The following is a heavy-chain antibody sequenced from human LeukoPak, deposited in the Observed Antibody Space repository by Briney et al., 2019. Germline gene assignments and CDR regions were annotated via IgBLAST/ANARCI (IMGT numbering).Heavy chain of an antibody. D-gene: IGHD3-3*01. CDR2: IKQDGSEK. CDR3: ARKNYDFLSGGPKHFDY. Sequence: GGSLGLSCAASGFSFRNYWMSWVRQAPGKGLEWVADIKQDGSEKNYVDSVKGRFTISRDNAKNSLSLQMNSLRAEDTAVYYCARKNYDFLSGGPKHFDYWGQGTLVTVSS. J-gene: IGHJ4*02. CDR1: GFSFRNYW. V-gene: IGHV3-7*01.